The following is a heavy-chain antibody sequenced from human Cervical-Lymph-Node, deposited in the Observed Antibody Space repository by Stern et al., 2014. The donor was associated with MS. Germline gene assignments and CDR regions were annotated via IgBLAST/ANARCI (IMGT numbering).Heavy chain of an antibody. V-gene: IGHV3-7*01. CDR2: VKQDGSEK. Sequence: EVQLVESGGGLVQPGGSLRLSCAASGFTFSNYWMNWVRQAPGKGLEWGAIVKQDGSEKYYVDSVKGRFTISRDNAKNSLYLQMNSLRVEDTAVYYCARGAAVGFWGQGTLVTVSS. CDR1: GFTFSNYW. J-gene: IGHJ4*02. CDR3: ARGAAVGF. D-gene: IGHD6-19*01.